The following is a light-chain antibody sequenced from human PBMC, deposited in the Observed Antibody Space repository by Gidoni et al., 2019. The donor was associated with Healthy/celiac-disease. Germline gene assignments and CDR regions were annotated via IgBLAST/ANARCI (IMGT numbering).Light chain of an antibody. V-gene: IGKV1-39*01. CDR1: QSISSY. CDR2: AAS. CDR3: QQSYSTS. J-gene: IGKJ4*01. Sequence: DIQMTQSPSSLSASVGDRVTITCRASQSISSYLNWYQQKPGKAPKLLIYAASSLQSGDPSRFSGSGSGTDFTLTISSLQPEDFATYYCQQSYSTSFGGGTKVEIK.